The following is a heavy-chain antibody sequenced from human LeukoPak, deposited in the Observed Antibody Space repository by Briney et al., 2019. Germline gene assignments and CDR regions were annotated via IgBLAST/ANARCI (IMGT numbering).Heavy chain of an antibody. CDR2: INPNSGGT. V-gene: IGHV1-2*02. CDR1: GYTFTSYD. Sequence: ASVKVSCKASGYTFTSYDINWVRQAPGQGLEWMGWINPNSGGTNYAQKFQGRVTMTRDTSISTAYMELSRLRSDDTAVYYCARVRSPYCSSTSCYLYGMDVWGQGTTVTVSS. J-gene: IGHJ6*02. CDR3: ARVRSPYCSSTSCYLYGMDV. D-gene: IGHD2-2*01.